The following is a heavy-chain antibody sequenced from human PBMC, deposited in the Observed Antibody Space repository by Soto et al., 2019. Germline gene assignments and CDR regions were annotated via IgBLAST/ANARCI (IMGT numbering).Heavy chain of an antibody. J-gene: IGHJ4*02. CDR1: GYTFTSYD. Sequence: ASVKVSCKASGYTFTSYDINWVRQATGQGLEWMGWMNPNSGNTGYAQKFQGRVTMTRNTSISTAYMELSSLRAEDTAVYYCARLTGSKLGYFDYWGQGTLVTVSS. D-gene: IGHD7-27*01. CDR3: ARLTGSKLGYFDY. V-gene: IGHV1-8*01. CDR2: MNPNSGNT.